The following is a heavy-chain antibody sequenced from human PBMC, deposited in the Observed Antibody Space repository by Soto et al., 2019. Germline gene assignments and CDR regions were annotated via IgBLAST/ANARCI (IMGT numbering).Heavy chain of an antibody. D-gene: IGHD2-21*02. CDR3: VQSRCGGDCLTFYSSHAYYGLDV. V-gene: IGHV2-5*02. Sequence: SGPTLVNPTQTLTLTSTFSGFALTYIVEGVGWIRQPPGKALEWLALVYWDDDKRYNPSLRSRLTITKDTSKKQVVLTMTNMDPVDTATYYCVQSRCGGDCLTFYSSHAYYGLDVWGQGT. J-gene: IGHJ6*02. CDR2: VYWDDDK. CDR1: GFALTYIVEG.